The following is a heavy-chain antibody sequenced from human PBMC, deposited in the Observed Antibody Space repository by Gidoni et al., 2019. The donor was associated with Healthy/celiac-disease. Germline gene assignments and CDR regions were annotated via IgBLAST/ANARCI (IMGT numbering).Heavy chain of an antibody. D-gene: IGHD5-18*01. CDR1: GSSISSGSYY. V-gene: IGHV4-61*02. CDR3: ARDRGDTAMVEYYFDY. CDR2: IYTSGST. J-gene: IGHJ4*02. Sequence: QVQLQESGTVLVTPSQTLSLTCNVSGSSISSGSYYWSWIRHPAGSGLEWIGRIYTSGSTNYNPALKSRVTISVDTSKNQFSLKLSSVTAADTAVYYCARDRGDTAMVEYYFDYWGQGTLVTVSS.